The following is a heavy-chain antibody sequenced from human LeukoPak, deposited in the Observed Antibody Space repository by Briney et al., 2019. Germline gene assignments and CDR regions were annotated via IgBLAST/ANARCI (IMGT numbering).Heavy chain of an antibody. V-gene: IGHV5-51*01. J-gene: IGHJ5*02. CDR2: IYPGDSDT. CDR3: ARLSGYRVSVTATEDWFDP. CDR1: GYSFTSYW. Sequence: GESLKISCKGSGYSFTSYWIGWVRQMPGKGLEWMGIIYPGDSDTRYSPSFQGQVTISADKSISTAYLQWSSLKASDTAMYYCARLSGYRVSVTATEDWFDPWGQGTLVTVSS. D-gene: IGHD3-3*01.